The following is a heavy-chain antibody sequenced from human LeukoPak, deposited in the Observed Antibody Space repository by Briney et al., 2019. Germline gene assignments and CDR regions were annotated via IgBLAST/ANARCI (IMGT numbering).Heavy chain of an antibody. Sequence: ASVKVSCKVSGYTLTELSMHWVRQAPGKGLEWMGGFDPEDGETIYAQKFQGRVTMTRDMSTSTVYMELSSLRSEDTAVYYCARRSEVDTAMAWGYWGQGTLVTVSS. V-gene: IGHV1-24*01. CDR1: GYTLTELS. J-gene: IGHJ4*02. D-gene: IGHD5-18*01. CDR2: FDPEDGET. CDR3: ARRSEVDTAMAWGY.